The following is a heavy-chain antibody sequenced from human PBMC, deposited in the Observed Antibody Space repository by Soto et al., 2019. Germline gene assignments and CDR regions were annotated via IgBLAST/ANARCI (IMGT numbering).Heavy chain of an antibody. D-gene: IGHD4-4*01. V-gene: IGHV3-30*18. Sequence: GGSLRLSCAASGFTFSSYGMHWVRQAPGKGLEWVAVISYDGSNKYYADSVKGRFTISRDNSKNTLYLQMNSLRAEDTAVYYCAKPSTVTTFYYYYGMDVRGQGTTVTVSS. CDR2: ISYDGSNK. J-gene: IGHJ6*02. CDR1: GFTFSSYG. CDR3: AKPSTVTTFYYYYGMDV.